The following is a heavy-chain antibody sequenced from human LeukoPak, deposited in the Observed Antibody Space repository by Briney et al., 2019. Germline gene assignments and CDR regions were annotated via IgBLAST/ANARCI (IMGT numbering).Heavy chain of an antibody. CDR1: GFTFSGYG. J-gene: IGHJ4*02. CDR2: IWFDGSKK. D-gene: IGHD3-10*01. Sequence: PGRSLRLSCVASGFTFSGYGIHWVRQAPGKGLEWEAVIWFDGSKKYYADSVKGRFTISRDNSKNTLYLQMNSLRAEDTAVYYCARENTMVRGVTLYYFDYWGQGTLVTVSS. V-gene: IGHV3-33*01. CDR3: ARENTMVRGVTLYYFDY.